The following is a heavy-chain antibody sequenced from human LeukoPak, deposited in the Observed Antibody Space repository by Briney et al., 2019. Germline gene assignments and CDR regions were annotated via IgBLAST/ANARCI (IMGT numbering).Heavy chain of an antibody. Sequence: LAGGSLRLSCAASGFTFSDYYMSWIRQAPGKGLEWVSRINFDGSSTTYADSVKGRFTISRDNAKNTLYLQMNSLRVEDTAVYYCARPLSSNCRIDPWGQGTLVTVSS. CDR2: INFDGSST. V-gene: IGHV3-74*01. CDR1: GFTFSDYY. CDR3: ARPLSSNCRIDP. D-gene: IGHD1-1*01. J-gene: IGHJ5*02.